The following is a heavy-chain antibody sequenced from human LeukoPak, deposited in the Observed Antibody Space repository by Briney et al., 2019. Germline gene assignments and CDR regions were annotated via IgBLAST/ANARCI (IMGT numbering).Heavy chain of an antibody. Sequence: GSLRLSCATPGFHFSCYWISRGRPVPGKGLEWVANIKQTGSEKFYVDSVKGRFTISRDNAKNSLYLQMNSLRAEDTAAYYCARGRGYYDTSGAFDYWGQGTLVTVSS. V-gene: IGHV3-7*04. D-gene: IGHD3-22*01. CDR3: ARGRGYYDTSGAFDY. CDR2: IKQTGSEK. J-gene: IGHJ4*02. CDR1: GFHFSCYW.